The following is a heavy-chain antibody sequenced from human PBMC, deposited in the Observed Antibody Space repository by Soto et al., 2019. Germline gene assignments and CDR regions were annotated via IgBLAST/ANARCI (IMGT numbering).Heavy chain of an antibody. CDR1: GFTFRTYW. V-gene: IGHV3-7*05. CDR3: ARDGSTSWYSYDYHGMDV. CDR2: INLDGSEK. Sequence: EVQLVESGGGLVQPGGSLRLSCAASGFTFRTYWLSWVRQVPGKGLEWVANINLDGSEKNYVDSVKGRFTISRDNARNSLDLQMSSLRAEDTALYYCARDGSTSWYSYDYHGMDVWGQGTTVTVSS. J-gene: IGHJ6*02. D-gene: IGHD5-18*01.